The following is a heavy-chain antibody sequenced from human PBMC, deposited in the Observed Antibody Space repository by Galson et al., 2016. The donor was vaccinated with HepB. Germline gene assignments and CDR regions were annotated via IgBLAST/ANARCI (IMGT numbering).Heavy chain of an antibody. J-gene: IGHJ1*01. CDR1: GFSFTNAW. D-gene: IGHD3-10*01. CDR3: AHFGDREYFQD. Sequence: SLRLSCAASGFSFTNAWMSWIRQAPGKGLEWVGLIKRKSDGGTTEYAAPVKGRFTISRDDSRNTLYLQLNSLKIEDTALYYCAHFGDREYFQDWGQGTLGTVSS. CDR2: IKRKSDGGTT. V-gene: IGHV3-15*01.